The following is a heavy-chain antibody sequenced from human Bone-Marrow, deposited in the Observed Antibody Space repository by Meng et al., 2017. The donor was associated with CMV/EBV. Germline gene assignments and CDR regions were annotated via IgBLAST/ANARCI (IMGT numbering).Heavy chain of an antibody. J-gene: IGHJ4*02. V-gene: IGHV1-69*05. D-gene: IGHD2-8*01. CDR3: AKDGGVLMVYATYFDY. CDR1: GGTFSSYA. Sequence: SVKVSCKASGGTFSSYAISWVRQAPGQGLEWMGGIIPIFGTANYAQKFQGRVTITTDESTSTAYMELSSLRSEDTAVYYCAKDGGVLMVYATYFDYWGQGTLVTVSS. CDR2: IIPIFGTA.